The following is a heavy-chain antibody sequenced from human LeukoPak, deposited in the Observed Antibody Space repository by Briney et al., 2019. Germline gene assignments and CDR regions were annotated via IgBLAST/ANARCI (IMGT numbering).Heavy chain of an antibody. Sequence: PGGSLRLSCAASGFTFSSYAMSWVRQAPGKGLEWGSALSGSGGSTYCADSVQGRFTISRDNSKNTLYLQMNSLRAEDTAVYYCAKDSRNAAPNWFDPWGQGTLVTVSS. D-gene: IGHD1-1*01. CDR1: GFTFSSYA. CDR3: AKDSRNAAPNWFDP. V-gene: IGHV3-23*01. J-gene: IGHJ5*02. CDR2: LSGSGGST.